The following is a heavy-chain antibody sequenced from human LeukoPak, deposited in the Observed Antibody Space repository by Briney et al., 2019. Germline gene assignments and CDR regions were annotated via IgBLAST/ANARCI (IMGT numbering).Heavy chain of an antibody. CDR2: ISYDGSNK. CDR1: GFTFSSYA. V-gene: IGHV3-30-3*01. D-gene: IGHD6-25*01. CDR3: ASPGAAAAAPGFDY. J-gene: IGHJ4*02. Sequence: GRSLRLSCAASGFTFSSYAMHWVRQAPGKGLEWVAVISYDGSNKYYADSAKGRFTISRDNSKNTLYLQMNTLRAEDTAVYYCASPGAAAAAPGFDYWGQGTLVTVSP.